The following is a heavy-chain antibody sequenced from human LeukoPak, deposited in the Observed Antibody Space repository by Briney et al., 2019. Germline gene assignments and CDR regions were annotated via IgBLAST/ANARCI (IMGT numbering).Heavy chain of an antibody. V-gene: IGHV4-39*01. D-gene: IGHD3-10*01. CDR3: AVSGPVGVYWFDP. Sequence: PSETLSLTCTVSGGSISSSSYYWGWIRQPPGKGLEWIGSIYYNGSTYYNPSLKSRVTISVDTSKNQFSLKLSSVTAADTAVYYCAVSGPVGVYWFDPWGQGTLVTVSS. CDR2: IYYNGST. CDR1: GGSISSSSYY. J-gene: IGHJ5*02.